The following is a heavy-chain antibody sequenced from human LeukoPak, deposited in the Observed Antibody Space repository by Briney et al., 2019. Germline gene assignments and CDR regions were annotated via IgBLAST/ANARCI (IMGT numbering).Heavy chain of an antibody. J-gene: IGHJ3*02. Sequence: GASVKVSCKASGYTFTSYAMNWVRQAPGQGLEWMGWINTNTGNPTYAQGFTGRFVFSLDTSVSTAYLQISSLKAEDTAVYYCARSALRYFDWPIFSTETFDIWGQGTMVTVSS. D-gene: IGHD3-9*01. CDR3: ARSALRYFDWPIFSTETFDI. V-gene: IGHV7-4-1*02. CDR1: GYTFTSYA. CDR2: INTNTGNP.